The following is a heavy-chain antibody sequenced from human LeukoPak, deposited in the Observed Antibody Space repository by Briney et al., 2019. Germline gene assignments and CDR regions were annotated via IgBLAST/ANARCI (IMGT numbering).Heavy chain of an antibody. D-gene: IGHD3-10*01. V-gene: IGHV3-23*01. Sequence: GGSLRLSCAASGFTFSSYAMSWVRQAPGKGLEWVSAISGSGGSTYYADSVKGRFTISRDNSKNTLYLQMNSLRAEDTAVYYCAKDLWYYGSGSYQFDYWGQGTLVTVSS. CDR3: AKDLWYYGSGSYQFDY. CDR2: ISGSGGST. J-gene: IGHJ4*02. CDR1: GFTFSSYA.